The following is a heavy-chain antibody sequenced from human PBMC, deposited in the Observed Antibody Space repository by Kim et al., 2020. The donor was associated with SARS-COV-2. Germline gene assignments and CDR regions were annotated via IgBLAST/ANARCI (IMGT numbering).Heavy chain of an antibody. D-gene: IGHD6-6*01. CDR3: ARSPGIAARQAY. CDR1: GFTFSSYE. Sequence: GGSLRLFCAASGFTFSSYEMNWVRQAPGKGLEWVSYISSSGSTIYYADSVKGRFTISRDNAKNSLYLQMNSLRAEDTAVYYCARSPGIAARQAYWGQGTLVTVSS. CDR2: ISSSGSTI. J-gene: IGHJ4*02. V-gene: IGHV3-48*03.